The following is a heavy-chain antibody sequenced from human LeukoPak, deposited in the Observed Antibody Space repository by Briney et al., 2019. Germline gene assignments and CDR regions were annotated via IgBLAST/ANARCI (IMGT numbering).Heavy chain of an antibody. J-gene: IGHJ3*02. CDR1: GFTFDDYW. CDR3: AKSFRSQYNWNDVGDAFDI. CDR2: ISGSGGST. V-gene: IGHV3-23*01. D-gene: IGHD1-20*01. Sequence: PGGSLRLSCAASGFTFDDYWMSWVRQAPGKGLEWVSAISGSGGSTYYADSVKGRFTISRDNSKNTLYLQMNSLRAEDTAVYYCAKSFRSQYNWNDVGDAFDIWGQGTMVTVSS.